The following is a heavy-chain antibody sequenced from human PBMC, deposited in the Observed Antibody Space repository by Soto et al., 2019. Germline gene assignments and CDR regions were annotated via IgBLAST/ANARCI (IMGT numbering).Heavy chain of an antibody. D-gene: IGHD3-16*01. V-gene: IGHV3-30*18. CDR1: GFTFSSYG. Sequence: PGGSLRLSCAASGFTFSSYGMHWVRQAPGKGLEWVAVISYDGSNKYYADSVKGRFTISRDNSKNTLYLQMNSLRAEDTAVYYCAKGESPRGPSTLFDYWGQGTLVT. J-gene: IGHJ4*02. CDR3: AKGESPRGPSTLFDY. CDR2: ISYDGSNK.